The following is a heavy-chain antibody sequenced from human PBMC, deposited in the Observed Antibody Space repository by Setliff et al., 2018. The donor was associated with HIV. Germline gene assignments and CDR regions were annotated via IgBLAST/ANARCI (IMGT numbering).Heavy chain of an antibody. CDR1: GFTLSDAW. Sequence: SGGSLRLSCVASGFTLSDAWMSWVRQAPGKGLEWAGRIKSRTDGGTTDYAAPVKGRFTISRDDSKNTLYLQMNSLQSEDTAVYYCTRDACTSTSTCYRVDYYYYYMGVWGKGTTVTVSS. CDR2: IKSRTDGGTT. D-gene: IGHD3-16*01. V-gene: IGHV3-15*01. J-gene: IGHJ6*03. CDR3: TRDACTSTSTCYRVDYYYYYMGV.